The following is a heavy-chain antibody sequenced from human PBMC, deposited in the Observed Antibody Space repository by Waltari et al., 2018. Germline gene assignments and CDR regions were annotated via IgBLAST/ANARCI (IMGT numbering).Heavy chain of an antibody. CDR1: GYSISSGYY. CDR2: IYHSGST. D-gene: IGHD6-13*01. V-gene: IGHV4-38-2*01. CDR3: ARVLGSSWYRADAFDI. J-gene: IGHJ3*02. Sequence: QVQLQESGPGLVKPSETLSLTCAVSGYSISSGYYWGWIRQPPGKGLEWIGSIYHSGSTYYNPSLKSRVTISVDTSKNQFSLKLSSVTAADTAVYYCARVLGSSWYRADAFDIWGQGTMVTVSS.